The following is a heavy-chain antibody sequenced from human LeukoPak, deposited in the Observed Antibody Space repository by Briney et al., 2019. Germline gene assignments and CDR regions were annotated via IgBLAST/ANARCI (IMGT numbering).Heavy chain of an antibody. CDR2: IYYSGST. Sequence: SETLSLTCTVSGGSISSSSYYWGWIRQPPGKGLEWIGSIYYSGSTYYNPSLKSRVTISVDTSKNQCSLKLSSVTAADTAVYYCARRYSGYDYLNWFDPWGQGTLVTVSS. V-gene: IGHV4-39*01. J-gene: IGHJ5*02. D-gene: IGHD5-12*01. CDR3: ARRYSGYDYLNWFDP. CDR1: GGSISSSSYY.